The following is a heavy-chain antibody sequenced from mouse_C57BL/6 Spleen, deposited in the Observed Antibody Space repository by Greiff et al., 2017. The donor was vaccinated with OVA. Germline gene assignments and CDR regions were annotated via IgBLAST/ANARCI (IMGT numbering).Heavy chain of an antibody. CDR2: IRNKANGYTT. J-gene: IGHJ1*03. V-gene: IGHV7-3*01. CDR1: GFTFTDYY. Sequence: EVQLVESGGGLVQPGGSLSLSCAASGFTFTDYYMSCVRQPPGKALEWLGFIRNKANGYTTEYSASVKGRFTISRDNSQSILYLQMNALRAEDSATYYCARYKDYGSRGWYFDVWGTGTTVTVSS. D-gene: IGHD1-1*01. CDR3: ARYKDYGSRGWYFDV.